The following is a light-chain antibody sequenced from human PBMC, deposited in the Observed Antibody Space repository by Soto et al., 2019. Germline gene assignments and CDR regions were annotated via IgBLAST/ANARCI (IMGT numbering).Light chain of an antibody. J-gene: IGKJ1*01. CDR3: QQYGNSPQT. V-gene: IGKV3-20*01. CDR2: EAS. Sequence: VLTQSPGPLALSPGERATLSCRASQSVSSTYVAWYQQRPGQTPKLLIYEASTRATGIPDRFSGRRSGTDYTLTIDRLEPEDVAVYYCQQYGNSPQTFGQGTKVDIK. CDR1: QSVSSTY.